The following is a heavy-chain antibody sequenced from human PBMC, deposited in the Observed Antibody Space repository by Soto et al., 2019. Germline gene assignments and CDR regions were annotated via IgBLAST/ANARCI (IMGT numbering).Heavy chain of an antibody. Sequence: QVQLVQSGAEVKKPGSSVKVFCKASGGTFSSYAISWVRQAPGQGLEWMGGIIPIFGTANYAQKFQGRVTITADESTSTAYMELSSLRSEDTAVYYCARGASAMEPYYFDYWGQGTLVTVSS. CDR1: GGTFSSYA. D-gene: IGHD5-18*01. J-gene: IGHJ4*02. CDR2: IIPIFGTA. V-gene: IGHV1-69*01. CDR3: ARGASAMEPYYFDY.